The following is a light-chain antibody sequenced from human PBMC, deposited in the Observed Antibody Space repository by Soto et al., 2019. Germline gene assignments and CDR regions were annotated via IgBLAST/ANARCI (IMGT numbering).Light chain of an antibody. CDR1: QSVNTD. CDR3: QQRQYWPPIT. CDR2: RAS. J-gene: IGKJ5*01. Sequence: EIVMTQSPATLSVSPGEGATLSCRASQSVNTDLAWHQQKPGQAPRLLIYRASNRAAGIPARFSGSGSGTDFTLTISSLEPEDLAIYYCQQRQYWPPITFGQGTRLEI. V-gene: IGKV3-11*01.